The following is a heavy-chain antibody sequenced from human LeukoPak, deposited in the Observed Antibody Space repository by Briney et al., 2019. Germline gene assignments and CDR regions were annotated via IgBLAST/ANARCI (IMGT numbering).Heavy chain of an antibody. CDR2: ISSSSSYI. CDR3: AREPLPNGVCLRWIDP. J-gene: IGHJ5*02. CDR1: GFTFRSYS. Sequence: GGSLRLSCAASGFTFRSYSMNWVRQAPGKGLEWVSSISSSSSYIYYADSVKGRFTISRDNAKNSLYLQMNSLRAEDTAVYYCAREPLPNGVCLRWIDPWGQGTLVTVSS. D-gene: IGHD2-8*01. V-gene: IGHV3-21*01.